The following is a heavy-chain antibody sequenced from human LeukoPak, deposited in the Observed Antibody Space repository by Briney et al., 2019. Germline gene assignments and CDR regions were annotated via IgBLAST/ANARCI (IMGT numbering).Heavy chain of an antibody. CDR2: SSYTGST. CDR3: ARVGLYYYGSGPRAVDY. D-gene: IGHD3-10*01. J-gene: IGHJ4*02. Sequence: SETLSLTCTVSGASISKYFWSWIRQTPGKRLEWIAYSSYTGSTALNPSLDSRVTISIDTSKNQLSLKLTSVTAADTAVYYCARVGLYYYGSGPRAVDYWGQGTLVTVSS. CDR1: GASISKYF. V-gene: IGHV4-59*01.